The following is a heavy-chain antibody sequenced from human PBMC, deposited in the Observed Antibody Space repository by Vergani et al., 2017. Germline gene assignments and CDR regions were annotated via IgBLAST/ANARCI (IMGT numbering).Heavy chain of an antibody. CDR2: ISWNSGSI. CDR3: AKDIRAGYSSGWYYFDY. J-gene: IGHJ4*02. CDR1: GFTFSSYA. Sequence: VQLVESGGGVVQPGRSLRLSCAASGFTFSSYAMHWVRQAPGKGLEWVSGISWNSGSIGYADSVKGRFTISRDNAKNSLYLQMNSLRAEDTALYYCAKDIRAGYSSGWYYFDYWGQGTLVTVSS. V-gene: IGHV3-9*01. D-gene: IGHD6-19*01.